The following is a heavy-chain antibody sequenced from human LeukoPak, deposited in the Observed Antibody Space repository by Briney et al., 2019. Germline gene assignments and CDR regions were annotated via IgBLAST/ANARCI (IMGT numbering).Heavy chain of an antibody. J-gene: IGHJ4*02. D-gene: IGHD6-19*01. CDR2: IGASGGST. V-gene: IGHV3-23*01. Sequence: QAGGSLRLSCAASGFSFSSSSMNWVRQAPGKGLEWVSAIGASGGSTYYADSVKSRFTISRDNSKNTLYLQLNTLRADDTAVYYCAKSSGEHWLVWDYWGQGTLVTVSS. CDR1: GFSFSSSS. CDR3: AKSSGEHWLVWDY.